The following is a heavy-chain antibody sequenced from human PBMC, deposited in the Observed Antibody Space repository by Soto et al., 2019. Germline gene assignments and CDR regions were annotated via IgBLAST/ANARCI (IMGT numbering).Heavy chain of an antibody. D-gene: IGHD2-15*01. CDR1: GYTFITYG. CDR3: ARDRYCSGGSCYSGWFDP. Sequence: QVQLVQSGAEVKKPGASVKVSCKASGYTFITYGISWVRQAPGQGLERMGWISVYNGNTDYAQKFQGRVTMTTDTSTSTAYMELRSVRSDDTAVYYCARDRYCSGGSCYSGWFDPWGQGTLVTVSS. CDR2: ISVYNGNT. J-gene: IGHJ5*02. V-gene: IGHV1-18*01.